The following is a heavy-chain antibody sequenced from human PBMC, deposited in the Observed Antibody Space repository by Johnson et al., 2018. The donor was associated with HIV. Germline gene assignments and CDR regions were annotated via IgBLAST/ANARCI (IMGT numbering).Heavy chain of an antibody. CDR3: AKALGGYAFDI. Sequence: VQLVESGGGVVRPGGSLRLSCAASRFTFEDHDMSWVRQVPGKGLEWVSGISGRGGSTYYADSVKGRFTISRDNSKNTLYLQMNSLRAEDTAVYYCAKALGGYAFDIWGQGTMVTVSS. V-gene: IGHV3-23*04. CDR1: RFTFEDHD. J-gene: IGHJ3*02. D-gene: IGHD3-3*01. CDR2: ISGRGGST.